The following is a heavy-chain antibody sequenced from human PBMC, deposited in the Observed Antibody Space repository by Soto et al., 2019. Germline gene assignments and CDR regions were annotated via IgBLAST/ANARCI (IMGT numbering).Heavy chain of an antibody. CDR2: GKTKSEGETT. Sequence: EVQLVESGGGWVKPGGSFPLSCLASGFTFVDAWMNWVRRGAGMGLEWVGHGKTKSEGETTDYAAPVKGRCTIWGDDSTNTLYLQMNSLKSEDTGKYFCTALGPSWGQGTQVTVSS. CDR3: TALGPS. V-gene: IGHV3-15*07. J-gene: IGHJ5*02. CDR1: GFTFVDAW.